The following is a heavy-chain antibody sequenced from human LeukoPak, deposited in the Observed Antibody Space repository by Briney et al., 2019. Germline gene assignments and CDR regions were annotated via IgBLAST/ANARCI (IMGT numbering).Heavy chain of an antibody. Sequence: SVKVSCKASGGTFSSYAISWVRQAPGQGLEWMGGIIPIFGTANYAQKFQGRVTITTDESTSTAYMELSRLRYEDTAVYYFAREGAPAATNSAPYYYYMDVWGKGTTVTVSS. CDR1: GGTFSSYA. V-gene: IGHV1-69*05. J-gene: IGHJ6*03. CDR3: AREGAPAATNSAPYYYYMDV. CDR2: IIPIFGTA. D-gene: IGHD2-2*01.